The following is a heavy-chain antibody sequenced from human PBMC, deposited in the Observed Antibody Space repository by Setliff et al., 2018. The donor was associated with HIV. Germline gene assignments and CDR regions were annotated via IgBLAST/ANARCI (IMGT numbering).Heavy chain of an antibody. D-gene: IGHD6-6*01. CDR1: GFNFSNYG. Sequence: GGSLRLSCAASGFNFSNYGMHWVRQAPGKGLEWVAFIRYDGSKKYYGDSVMGRFTISRDNSKNTLYLQMNSLRAEDTAVYYCAKDRSDLAANLDYYYYFGFDVWGQGTTVTVS. CDR3: AKDRSDLAANLDYYYYFGFDV. J-gene: IGHJ6*02. V-gene: IGHV3-30*02. CDR2: IRYDGSKK.